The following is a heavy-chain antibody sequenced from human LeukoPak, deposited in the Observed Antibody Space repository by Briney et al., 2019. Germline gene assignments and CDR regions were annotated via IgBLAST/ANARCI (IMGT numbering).Heavy chain of an antibody. CDR3: ARASWYYYGSDPVRGVISDFDY. CDR2: IYHSGST. V-gene: IGHV4-4*02. CDR1: GGSISSSNW. D-gene: IGHD3-10*01. J-gene: IGHJ4*02. Sequence: PSGTLSLTCAVSGGSISSSNWWSWVRQPPGKGLEWIGEIYHSGSTNYNPSLKSRVTISVDKSKNQFSLKLSSVTAADTAVYYCARASWYYYGSDPVRGVISDFDYWGQGTLVTVSS.